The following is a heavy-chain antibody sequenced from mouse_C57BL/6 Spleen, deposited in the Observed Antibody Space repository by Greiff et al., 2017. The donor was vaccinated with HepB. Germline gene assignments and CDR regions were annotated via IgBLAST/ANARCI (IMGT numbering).Heavy chain of an antibody. Sequence: VKLMESDAELVKPGASVKISCKVSGYTFTDHTIHWMKQRPEQGLEWIGYIYPRDGSTKYNEKFKGKATLTADKSSSTAYMQLNSLTSEDSAVYFCARPIYYYGSSYHYWGQGTTLTVSS. CDR3: ARPIYYYGSSYHY. J-gene: IGHJ2*01. CDR2: IYPRDGST. D-gene: IGHD1-1*01. V-gene: IGHV1-78*01. CDR1: GYTFTDHT.